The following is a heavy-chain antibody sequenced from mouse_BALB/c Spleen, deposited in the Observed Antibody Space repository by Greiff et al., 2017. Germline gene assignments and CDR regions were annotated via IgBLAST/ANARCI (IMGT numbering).Heavy chain of an antibody. CDR1: GYSITSDYA. J-gene: IGHJ4*01. CDR2: ISYSGST. Sequence: VQLKESGPGLVKPSQSLSLTCTVTGYSITSDYAWNWIRQFPGNKLEWMGYISYSGSTSYNPSLKSRISITRDTSKNQFFLQLNSVTTEDTATYYCAREVVSDAMDYWGQGTSVTVSS. CDR3: AREVVSDAMDY. V-gene: IGHV3-2*02. D-gene: IGHD1-1*01.